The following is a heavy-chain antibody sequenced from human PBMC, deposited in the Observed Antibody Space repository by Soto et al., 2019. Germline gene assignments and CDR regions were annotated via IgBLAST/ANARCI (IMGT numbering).Heavy chain of an antibody. CDR1: GGSVTNSSYY. V-gene: IGHV4-39*01. J-gene: IGHJ4*02. Sequence: SETLSLTCTVSGGSVTNSSYYCCLILHSPGKGLEWIGSVYYRGRSYSKSSVKSRVTISVDTSKNRFSLSLNSVTASDTAVYFCVSQRTTVPTQAYFDYWGPGALVTVSS. CDR3: VSQRTTVPTQAYFDY. CDR2: VYYRGRS. D-gene: IGHD4-17*01.